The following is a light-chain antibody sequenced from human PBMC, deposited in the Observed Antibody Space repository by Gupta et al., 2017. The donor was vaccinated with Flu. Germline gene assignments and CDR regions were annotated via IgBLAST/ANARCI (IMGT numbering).Light chain of an antibody. V-gene: IGLV1-51*02. J-gene: IGLJ1*01. Sequence: QSVLPQPPSVSAALPQKVTISCSGSSSNIGNNFVAWYQQLPGTAPKLLIYDNNKRPSGMPDRFSGSKSGTSATLAINGLQAGDEAAYYCGPWDNNLSARCLFGGGTKITVI. CDR3: GPWDNNLSARCL. CDR1: SSNIGNNF. CDR2: DNN.